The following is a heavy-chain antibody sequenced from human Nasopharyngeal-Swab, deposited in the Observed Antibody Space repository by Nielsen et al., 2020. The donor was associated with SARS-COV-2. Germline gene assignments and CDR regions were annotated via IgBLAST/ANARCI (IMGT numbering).Heavy chain of an antibody. V-gene: IGHV1-69*13. CDR2: IIPIFGTA. CDR3: ARDRDYDYVWGSYRKFDY. D-gene: IGHD3-16*02. CDR1: GGTFSSYA. Sequence: SVKVSCKASGGTFSSYAISWVRQAPGQGLDWMGGIIPIFGTANYAQKFQGRVTITADESTGTAYMVLSSLRSEDTAVYYCARDRDYDYVWGSYRKFDYWGQGTLVTVSS. J-gene: IGHJ4*02.